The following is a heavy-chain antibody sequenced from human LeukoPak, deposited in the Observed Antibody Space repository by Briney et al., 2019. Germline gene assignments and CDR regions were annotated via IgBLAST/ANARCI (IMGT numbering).Heavy chain of an antibody. CDR1: GFPFSSYG. CDR2: IWYDGSNR. J-gene: IGHJ4*02. V-gene: IGHV3-33*06. Sequence: GGSLRLSCAASGFPFSSYGMHWVRQAPGKGLEWVAVIWYDGSNRYYADSVKGRFTISRDNSKNTLYLQMNSLRAEDTAVYYCAKSSRRYCSGGSCYFDYWGQGTLVTVSS. CDR3: AKSSRRYCSGGSCYFDY. D-gene: IGHD2-15*01.